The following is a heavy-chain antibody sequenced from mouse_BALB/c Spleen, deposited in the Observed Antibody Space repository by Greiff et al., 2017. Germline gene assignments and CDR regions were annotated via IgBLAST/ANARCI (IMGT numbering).Heavy chain of an antibody. CDR1: GFTFSSYY. CDR3: ARHADGYYAMDY. V-gene: IGHV5-6-2*01. D-gene: IGHD2-3*01. J-gene: IGHJ4*01. Sequence: EVKLVESGGDLVKLGGSLKLSCAASGFTFSSYYMSWVRQTPEKRLELVAAINSNGGSTYYPDTVKGRFIISRDNAKNTLYLQMSSLKSEDTALYYCARHADGYYAMDYWGQGTSVTVSS. CDR2: INSNGGST.